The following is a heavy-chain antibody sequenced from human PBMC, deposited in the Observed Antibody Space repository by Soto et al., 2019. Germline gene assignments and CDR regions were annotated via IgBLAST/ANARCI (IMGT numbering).Heavy chain of an antibody. J-gene: IGHJ4*02. CDR3: AKDFAD. CDR1: GFTFSSYG. D-gene: IGHD2-21*01. V-gene: IGHV3-30*18. Sequence: QAQLVESGGGVVQPGRSLRLSCAASGFTFSSYGMHWVRQAPGKGLEWVAVISYDGSNKYYADSVKGRFTISRDNSKNTLYLQMNSLRAEDTAVYYCAKDFADWGQGTLVTVSS. CDR2: ISYDGSNK.